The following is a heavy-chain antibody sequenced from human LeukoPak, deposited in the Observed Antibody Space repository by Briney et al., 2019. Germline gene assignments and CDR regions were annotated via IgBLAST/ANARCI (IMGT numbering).Heavy chain of an antibody. CDR3: ARDSGGV. CDR2: IKQDGSEK. Sequence: GGSLRLSCAASGFTFSGYWMSWVRQAPGKGLEWVANIKQDGSEKYYVDSVKGRFTISRDNAKNSLYLQMNSLRAEDTAVYYCARDSGGVWGQGTLVTVSS. CDR1: GFTFSGYW. D-gene: IGHD2-8*02. J-gene: IGHJ4*02. V-gene: IGHV3-7*01.